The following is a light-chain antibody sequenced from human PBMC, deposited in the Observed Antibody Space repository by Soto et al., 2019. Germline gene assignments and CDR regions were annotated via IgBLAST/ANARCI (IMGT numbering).Light chain of an antibody. CDR2: DAS. Sequence: IELTQSPATLSLSPGESATLSCRASQSVSSYLAWYQQKPGQAPRLLIYDASTRATGIPARFSGSGSGTDFTLTISSLEPEDIAVYYCQQRSNWPLLYTFGQGTKLEIK. CDR3: QQRSNWPLLYT. V-gene: IGKV3-11*01. CDR1: QSVSSY. J-gene: IGKJ2*01.